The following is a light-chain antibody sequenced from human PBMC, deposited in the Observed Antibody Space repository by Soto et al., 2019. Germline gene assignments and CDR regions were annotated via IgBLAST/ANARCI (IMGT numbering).Light chain of an antibody. CDR1: QSVSSSY. CDR2: GAS. Sequence: EIVLTQSPGTLSLSPGERATLPCRASQSVSSSYLAWYQQKPGQAPRLLIYGASSRATGIPDRFSGSGSGTDFTLTISRLEPEDFAVYYCQQYGSSRTFGHGTKVDIK. J-gene: IGKJ1*01. CDR3: QQYGSSRT. V-gene: IGKV3-20*01.